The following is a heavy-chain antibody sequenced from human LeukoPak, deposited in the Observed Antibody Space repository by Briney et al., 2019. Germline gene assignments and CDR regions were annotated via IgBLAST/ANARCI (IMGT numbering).Heavy chain of an antibody. V-gene: IGHV3-30*02. Sequence: GGSLRLSCAASGFTFSSYGMHWVRQAPGKGLEWVAFIRYDGSNKYYADSVKGRFTISRDNSKNTLYLQMNSLRAEDTAVYYCANALGYYYDSSGHFDYWGQGTLVTVSS. CDR1: GFTFSSYG. CDR3: ANALGYYYDSSGHFDY. J-gene: IGHJ4*02. CDR2: IRYDGSNK. D-gene: IGHD3-22*01.